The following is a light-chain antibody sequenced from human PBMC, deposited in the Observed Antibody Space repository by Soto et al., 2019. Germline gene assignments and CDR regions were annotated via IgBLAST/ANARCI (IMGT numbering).Light chain of an antibody. J-gene: IGKJ4*01. Sequence: EIVLTQSPDTLSVSPGERATLSCRDSQSISRTLAWYQQKSGQPPRLLSYEASTRATGFPARFSGSGSGTEFTLTISSLQSEDFAVYYCQQYNNWPLTFGGGTTVEIK. CDR3: QQYNNWPLT. CDR1: QSISRT. V-gene: IGKV3D-15*01. CDR2: EAS.